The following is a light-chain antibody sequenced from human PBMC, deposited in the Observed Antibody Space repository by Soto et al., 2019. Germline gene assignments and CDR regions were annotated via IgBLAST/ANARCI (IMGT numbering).Light chain of an antibody. CDR2: GAS. CDR3: QQYDIAPQT. CDR1: QSVSSN. V-gene: IGKV3-15*01. J-gene: IGKJ2*01. Sequence: EIVMTQSPATLSVSPGERATLSCRASQSVSSNLAWYQQKPGQAPRLLIYGASTRATGIPARFSGSGSGTEFTLTISSLQSEDFAVYYCQQYDIAPQTFGRGTKVE.